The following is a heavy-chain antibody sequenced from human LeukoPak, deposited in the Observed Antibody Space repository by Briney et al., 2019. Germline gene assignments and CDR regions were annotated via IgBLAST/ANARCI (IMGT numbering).Heavy chain of an antibody. Sequence: GGSLRLSCAASRFTFSSYWMSWVRQAPGKGLEWVANIKQDGSEKYYVDSVKGRFTISRDNAKNSLYLQMNILRADDTAVYYCAKDLNWNDGWFDPWGQGTLVTVSS. V-gene: IGHV3-7*03. CDR3: AKDLNWNDGWFDP. J-gene: IGHJ5*02. CDR1: RFTFSSYW. CDR2: IKQDGSEK. D-gene: IGHD1-1*01.